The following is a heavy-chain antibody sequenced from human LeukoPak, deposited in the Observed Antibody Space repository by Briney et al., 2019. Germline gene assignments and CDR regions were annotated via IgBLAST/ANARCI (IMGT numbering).Heavy chain of an antibody. D-gene: IGHD6-19*01. Sequence: ASVKVSCKASGYTFTSYAMHWVRQAPGQRLEWMGWINAGNGNTKYSQKFQGRVTITRDTSASTAYMELSSLRSEDTAVYYCARDGPWIAVAGRAFDIWGQGTMVTVSS. V-gene: IGHV1-3*01. CDR1: GYTFTSYA. CDR3: ARDGPWIAVAGRAFDI. CDR2: INAGNGNT. J-gene: IGHJ3*02.